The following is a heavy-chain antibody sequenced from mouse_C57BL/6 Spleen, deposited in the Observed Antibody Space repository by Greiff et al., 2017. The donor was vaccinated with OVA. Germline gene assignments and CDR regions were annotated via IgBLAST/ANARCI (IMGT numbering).Heavy chain of an antibody. J-gene: IGHJ3*01. V-gene: IGHV1-54*01. CDR2: INPGSGGT. CDR1: GYAFTNYL. CDR3: ARSDYDYDEGFAY. Sequence: VQGVESGAELVRPGTSVKVSCKASGYAFTNYLIEWVKQRPGQGLEWIGVINPGSGGTNYNEKFKGKATLTADKSSSTAYMQLSSLTSEDSAVYFCARSDYDYDEGFAYWGQGTLVTVSA. D-gene: IGHD2-4*01.